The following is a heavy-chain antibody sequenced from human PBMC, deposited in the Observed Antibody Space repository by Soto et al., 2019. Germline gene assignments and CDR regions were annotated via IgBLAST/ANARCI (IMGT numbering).Heavy chain of an antibody. D-gene: IGHD6-6*01. V-gene: IGHV3-48*02. CDR1: GFTFSSYS. J-gene: IGHJ3*01. CDR3: ASPISSSSVGDAFDF. CDR2: ISSSSSTI. Sequence: AGSLRLSCAASGFTFSSYSMNWVRQPPGKGLEWVSYISSSSSTIYYADSVKGRFTISRDNAKNSLYLEMNSLRDEDTAVYYCASPISSSSVGDAFDFWGQGTMVTVSS.